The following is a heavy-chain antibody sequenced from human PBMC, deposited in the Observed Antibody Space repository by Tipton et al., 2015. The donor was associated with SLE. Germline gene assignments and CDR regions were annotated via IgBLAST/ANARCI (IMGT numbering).Heavy chain of an antibody. Sequence: TLSLTCAVYGGSFSGYYWSWIRQPPGKGLEWIGEINHSGSTNYNPSLKSRVTISVDTSKNQFSLKLGSVTAADTAVYYCARGVVGAGDYWGQGTLVTVSS. CDR1: GGSFSGYY. CDR3: ARGVVGAGDY. V-gene: IGHV4-34*01. D-gene: IGHD1-26*01. CDR2: INHSGST. J-gene: IGHJ4*02.